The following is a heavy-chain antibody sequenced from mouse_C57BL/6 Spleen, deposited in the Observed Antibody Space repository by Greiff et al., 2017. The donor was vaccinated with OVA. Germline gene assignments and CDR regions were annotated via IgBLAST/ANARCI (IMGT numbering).Heavy chain of an antibody. D-gene: IGHD1-1*01. CDR1: GYTFTSYT. CDR3: APTVAPWFAY. V-gene: IGHV1-4*01. J-gene: IGHJ3*01. Sequence: QVQLKESGAELARPGASVKMSCKASGYTFTSYTMHWVKQRPGQGLEWIGYINPSSGYTKYNQKFKDKATLTADKSSSTAYMQLSSLTSEDSAVYYCAPTVAPWFAYWGQGTLVTVSA. CDR2: INPSSGYT.